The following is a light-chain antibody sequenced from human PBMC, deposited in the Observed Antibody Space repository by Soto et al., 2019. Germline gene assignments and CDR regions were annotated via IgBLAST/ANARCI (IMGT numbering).Light chain of an antibody. CDR1: SSDVGGYDY. V-gene: IGLV2-11*01. J-gene: IGLJ1*01. CDR2: DVS. Sequence: QSALTQPRSVSGSPGQSVTISCTGTSSDVGGYDYVSWFQQHPDKAPKLIISDVSKRPSGVPDRFSGSKSGNTASLTISGLRPEDEADYYCCSFAGRYSYVFGTVTKLTVL. CDR3: CSFAGRYSYV.